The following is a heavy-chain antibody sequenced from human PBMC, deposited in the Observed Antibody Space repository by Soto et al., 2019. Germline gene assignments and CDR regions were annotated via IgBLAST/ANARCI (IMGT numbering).Heavy chain of an antibody. J-gene: IGHJ1*01. V-gene: IGHV3-23*01. Sequence: DVQLLESGGALVQPGGSLRLSCAASGFTFSSYAMAWVRQAPGKGLEWVSKIGGRDGSTDYADAVKGRFTISRDNSKNTLHLQMSSLTGEDMAVYYCAREDSGWYGDFFQYWGQGTLVTVSS. D-gene: IGHD6-19*01. CDR3: AREDSGWYGDFFQY. CDR2: IGGRDGST. CDR1: GFTFSSYA.